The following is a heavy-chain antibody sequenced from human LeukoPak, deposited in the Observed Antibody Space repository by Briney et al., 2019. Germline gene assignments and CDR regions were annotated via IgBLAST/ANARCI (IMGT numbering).Heavy chain of an antibody. V-gene: IGHV1-2*04. CDR1: GYTFTGYY. J-gene: IGHJ5*02. CDR3: ARKPIRGNWFDP. Sequence: ASVKVSCKASGYTFTGYYMHWVRQAPGQGLEWMGWINPNSGDTNYAQKFQGWVTMTRDTSISTAYMELSRLRSDDTAVYYCARKPIRGNWFDPWGQGTLVTVSS. CDR2: INPNSGDT. D-gene: IGHD3-10*01.